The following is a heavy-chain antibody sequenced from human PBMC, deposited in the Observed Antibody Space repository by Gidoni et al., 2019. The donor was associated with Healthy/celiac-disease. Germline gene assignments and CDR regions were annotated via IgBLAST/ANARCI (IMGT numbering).Heavy chain of an antibody. D-gene: IGHD5-18*01. CDR1: GGSISSSNW. V-gene: IGHV4-4*02. CDR2: IYHSGST. CDR3: ARAQGYIQLWPQGAFDI. Sequence: QVQLQESGPGLVKPSGTLSLTCAVSGGSISSSNWWSWVRPPPGKGLEWIGEIYHSGSTNYNPSLKSRVTISVDKSKNQFSLKLSSVTAADTAVYYCARAQGYIQLWPQGAFDIWGQGTMVTVSS. J-gene: IGHJ3*02.